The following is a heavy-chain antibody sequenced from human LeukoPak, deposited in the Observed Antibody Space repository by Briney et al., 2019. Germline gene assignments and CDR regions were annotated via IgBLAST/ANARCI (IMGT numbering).Heavy chain of an antibody. V-gene: IGHV3-30*18. CDR2: ISYDGSHK. CDR1: GFTFSSYG. J-gene: IGHJ4*02. D-gene: IGHD4-17*01. Sequence: PGGSLRLSCAASGFTFSSYGMHWVRQAPGKGLEWVAVISYDGSHKYYADSVKGRFTIFSDNFKNTLYLQMNSLRAEDTAVYYCAKESNDYGDPLPYYFDYWGQGTLVSVSS. CDR3: AKESNDYGDPLPYYFDY.